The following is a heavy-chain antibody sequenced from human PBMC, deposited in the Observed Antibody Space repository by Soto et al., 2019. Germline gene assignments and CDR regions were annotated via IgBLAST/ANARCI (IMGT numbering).Heavy chain of an antibody. J-gene: IGHJ6*02. D-gene: IGHD6-13*01. CDR1: GFIFSSYW. CDR3: ARIKDRIAPYGMDV. Sequence: EVQLVESGGGLVQPGGSLRLSCAASGFIFSSYWMSWVRQAPGKGLEWVANIKPDGGEKYYVDSVKGRFTISRDNAKNSLYLQMNSLRAADTAVYYCARIKDRIAPYGMDVWGQGTTVTVSS. V-gene: IGHV3-7*01. CDR2: IKPDGGEK.